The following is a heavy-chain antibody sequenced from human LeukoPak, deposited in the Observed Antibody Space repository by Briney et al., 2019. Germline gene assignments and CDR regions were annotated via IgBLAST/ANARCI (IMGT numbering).Heavy chain of an antibody. Sequence: GGSLRLSCAVYGFTFSSYCMTWVRQPPGKGLEWVSYINHSSSYKYYAASEKGRFTISRDNAKNSLYLQMNSLRAEDTAVYYCARGDVFIAAAGTDWFDLWGQGTRVTVSS. D-gene: IGHD6-13*01. CDR1: GFTFSSYC. CDR2: INHSSSYK. V-gene: IGHV3-21*05. J-gene: IGHJ5*02. CDR3: ARGDVFIAAAGTDWFDL.